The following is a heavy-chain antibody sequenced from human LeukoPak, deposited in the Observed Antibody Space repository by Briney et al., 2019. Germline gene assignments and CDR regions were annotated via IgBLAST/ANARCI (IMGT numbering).Heavy chain of an antibody. J-gene: IGHJ6*03. CDR3: ARGQLVLGGYYYYYMDV. CDR2: ISSSSSYI. CDR1: GFTFSSYS. Sequence: GGSLRLSCAASGFTFSSYSMNWVRQAPGKGLEWVSSISSSSSYIYYADSVKSRFTISRDNAKNSLYLQMNSLRAEDTAVYYCARGQLVLGGYYYYYMDVWGKGTTVTVSS. V-gene: IGHV3-21*01. D-gene: IGHD6-13*01.